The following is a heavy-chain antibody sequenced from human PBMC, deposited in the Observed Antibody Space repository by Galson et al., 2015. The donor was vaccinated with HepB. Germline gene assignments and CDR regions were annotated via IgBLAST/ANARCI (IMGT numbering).Heavy chain of an antibody. V-gene: IGHV1-24*01. Sequence: SVKVSCKVSGYTLTELSMHWVRQAPGKGLEWMGGFDPEDGETIYAQKFQGRVTMTEDTSTDTAYMELSSLRSEDTAVYYCATAVTMVRDYFDYWGQGTLVTVSS. CDR3: ATAVTMVRDYFDY. J-gene: IGHJ4*02. D-gene: IGHD3-10*01. CDR2: FDPEDGET. CDR1: GYTLTELS.